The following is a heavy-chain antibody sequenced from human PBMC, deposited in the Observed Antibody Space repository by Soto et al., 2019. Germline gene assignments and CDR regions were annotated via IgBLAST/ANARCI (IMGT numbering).Heavy chain of an antibody. D-gene: IGHD3-3*01. Sequence: QVQLVQSEAEVKKPGASVKVSCEASGYTFTTYGITWVRLAPGQGLEWMGWISGYNGNTKYAQKFQDRVTMTTDTSTSTAYMELRSLRSDDTAVYYCARGGGDFWSGYYRRYYYYGMDVWGQGTTVTVSS. CDR1: GYTFTTYG. CDR3: ARGGGDFWSGYYRRYYYYGMDV. CDR2: ISGYNGNT. V-gene: IGHV1-18*01. J-gene: IGHJ6*02.